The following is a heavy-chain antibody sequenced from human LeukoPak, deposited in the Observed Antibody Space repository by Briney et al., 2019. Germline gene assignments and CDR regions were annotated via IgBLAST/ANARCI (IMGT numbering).Heavy chain of an antibody. CDR3: AKHAHDFGDSRTDY. CDR1: GFTFSSYS. D-gene: IGHD4-17*01. Sequence: PGGSLRLSCAASGFTFSSYSMNWVRQAPGKGLEWVSSISSSSSYIYYADSVKGRFTISRDNAKNSLYLQIHSLRAEDTAIYYCAKHAHDFGDSRTDYWGQGTLVTVSS. V-gene: IGHV3-21*04. J-gene: IGHJ4*02. CDR2: ISSSSSYI.